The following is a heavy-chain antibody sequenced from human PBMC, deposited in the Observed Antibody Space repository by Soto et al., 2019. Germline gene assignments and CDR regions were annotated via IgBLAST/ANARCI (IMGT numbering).Heavy chain of an antibody. J-gene: IGHJ3*02. CDR3: ARDRIAYCGGDCQVAFDI. CDR2: ISYDGSNK. CDR1: GFTFSSYA. V-gene: IGHV3-30-3*01. D-gene: IGHD2-21*02. Sequence: HPGGSLRLSCAASGFTFSSYAMHWVRQAPGKGLEWVAVISYDGSNKYYADSVKGRFTISRDNSKNTLYLQMNSLRAEDTAVYYCARDRIAYCGGDCQVAFDIWGQGTMVTVSS.